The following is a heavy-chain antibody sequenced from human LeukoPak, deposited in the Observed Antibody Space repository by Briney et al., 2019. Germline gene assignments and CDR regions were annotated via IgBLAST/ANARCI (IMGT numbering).Heavy chain of an antibody. D-gene: IGHD6-19*01. CDR3: ARDHSSGWYSDYFDY. J-gene: IGHJ4*02. V-gene: IGHV3-53*01. CDR2: LYSGGNT. CDR1: GFTVSSNY. Sequence: GGSLRLSCAASGFTVSSNYMSWVRQAPGKGLEWVSLLYSGGNTYYADSVKGRFTISRDISKNRLYLQMNNLRAEDTAVYYCARDHSSGWYSDYFDYWGQGTLVTVSS.